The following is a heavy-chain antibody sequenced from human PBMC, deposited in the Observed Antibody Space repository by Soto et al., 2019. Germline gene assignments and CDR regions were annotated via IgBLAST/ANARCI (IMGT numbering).Heavy chain of an antibody. V-gene: IGHV3-23*01. CDR3: AKDYSSVWSRGIDF. CDR1: GFKFQMCA. CDR2: ISDTGDRT. J-gene: IGHJ4*02. D-gene: IGHD6-19*01. Sequence: EVQLLESGGGLAQPGGSLSLSGVATGFKFQMCAMTWVRGAAGKGLGWVSGISDTGDRTFYADSVRGRFTVSRDNSKNTLSLQMNSLRDEDTAVYFCAKDYSSVWSRGIDFWGQGTLVTVSS.